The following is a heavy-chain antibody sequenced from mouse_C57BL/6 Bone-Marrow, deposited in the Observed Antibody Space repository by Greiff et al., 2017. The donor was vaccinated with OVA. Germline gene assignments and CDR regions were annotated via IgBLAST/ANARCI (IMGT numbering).Heavy chain of an antibody. CDR2: ISDGGSYT. D-gene: IGHD1-1*01. V-gene: IGHV5-4*01. CDR3: ARDIPFYYGSSYAMDY. CDR1: GFTFSSYA. Sequence: DVHLVESGGGLVKPGGSLKLSCAASGFTFSSYAMSWVRQTPEKRLEWVATISDGGSYTYYPDNVKGRFTISRDNAKNNLYLQMSHLKSEDTAMYYCARDIPFYYGSSYAMDYWGQGTSVTVSS. J-gene: IGHJ4*01.